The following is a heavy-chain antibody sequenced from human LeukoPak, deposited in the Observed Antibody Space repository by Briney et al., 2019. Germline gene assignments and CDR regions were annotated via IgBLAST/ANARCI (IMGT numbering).Heavy chain of an antibody. D-gene: IGHD3-10*01. CDR1: GFTFSSYG. J-gene: IGHJ4*02. CDR2: ISGSGGST. V-gene: IGHV3-23*01. Sequence: GGSLRLSCAASGFTFSSYGMSWVRQAPGKGLEWVSAISGSGGSTYYADSVKGRFTISRDNAKNSLYLQMNSLRAEDTAVYYCAKDSVTMVRGVIPLFDYWGQGTLVTVSS. CDR3: AKDSVTMVRGVIPLFDY.